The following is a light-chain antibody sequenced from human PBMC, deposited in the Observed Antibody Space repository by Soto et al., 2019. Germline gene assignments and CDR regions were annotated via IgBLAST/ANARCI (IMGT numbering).Light chain of an antibody. CDR3: QQDGRSPGYT. J-gene: IGKJ2*01. CDR2: RGS. CDR1: MSVRRSY. Sequence: EIVLTQSPGGLSMSPGEGATVSWRASMSVRRSYLAWSQQEPGQVPRLLIYRGSSSATGIPDRFSGSGSGTDFTLTISRLDPEDFAVDYCQQDGRSPGYTVGQVTKVDSK. V-gene: IGKV3-20*01.